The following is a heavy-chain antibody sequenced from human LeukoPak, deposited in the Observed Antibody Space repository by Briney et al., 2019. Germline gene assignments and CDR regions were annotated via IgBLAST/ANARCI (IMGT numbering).Heavy chain of an antibody. CDR3: AKGLSMYYFDY. CDR2: ISYDGNNK. J-gene: IGHJ4*02. V-gene: IGHV3-30*18. CDR1: TFTFSSYA. Sequence: GGSLRLSCAASTFTFSSYAIHWVRQAPGKGLEWVAVISYDGNNKYYADSVKGRFTISRDNSKNTLYLQMNSLRAEDTAVYYCAKGLSMYYFDYWGQGTLATVSS. D-gene: IGHD3-16*02.